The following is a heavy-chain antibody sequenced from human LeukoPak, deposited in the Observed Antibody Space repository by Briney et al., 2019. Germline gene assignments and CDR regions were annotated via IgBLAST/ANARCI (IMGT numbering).Heavy chain of an antibody. J-gene: IGHJ5*02. Sequence: PSETLSLTCTVSGGSISTYYWNWIRQPPGKGLEWIGYIYYSGTTNYNPSLKSRVTISVDTSKNQFSLKLSSVTAADTAVYYCARGQPGDSSSWSNWFDPWGQGTLVTVSS. CDR3: ARGQPGDSSSWSNWFDP. V-gene: IGHV4-59*12. CDR2: IYYSGTT. D-gene: IGHD6-13*01. CDR1: GGSISTYY.